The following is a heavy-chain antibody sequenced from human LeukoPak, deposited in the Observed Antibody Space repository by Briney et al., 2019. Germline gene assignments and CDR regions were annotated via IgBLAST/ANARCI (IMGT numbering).Heavy chain of an antibody. CDR1: GGTFSSYA. CDR3: ARGGGRLLWFGELNWFDP. Sequence: SVKVSCKASGGTFSSYAISWVRQAPGQGLEWMGGIIPIFGTANYAQKFQGRVTMTRDTSTSTVYMELSSLRSEDTAVYYCARGGGRLLWFGELNWFDPWGQGTLVTISS. CDR2: IIPIFGTA. J-gene: IGHJ5*02. V-gene: IGHV1-69*05. D-gene: IGHD3-10*01.